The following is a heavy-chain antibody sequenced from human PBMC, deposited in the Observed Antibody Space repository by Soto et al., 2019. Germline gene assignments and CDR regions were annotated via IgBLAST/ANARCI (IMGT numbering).Heavy chain of an antibody. CDR3: TTGHRFLEWLLYYYYYYMDV. Sequence: GGSLRLSCAASGFTFSNAWMSWVRQAPGKGLEWVGRIKSKTDGGTTDYAAPVKGRFTISRDDSKNTLYLQMNSLKTEDTAVYYCTTGHRFLEWLLYYYYYYMDVWGKGTTVTVSS. CDR2: IKSKTDGGTT. J-gene: IGHJ6*03. CDR1: GFTFSNAW. D-gene: IGHD3-3*01. V-gene: IGHV3-15*01.